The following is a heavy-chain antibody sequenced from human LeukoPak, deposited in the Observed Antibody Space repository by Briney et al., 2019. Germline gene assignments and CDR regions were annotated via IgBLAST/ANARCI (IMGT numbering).Heavy chain of an antibody. CDR2: ISSSGSTI. V-gene: IGHV3-11*04. CDR1: GFTFSDYY. Sequence: GGSLRLSCAASGFTFSDYYMSWIRQAPGKGLEWGSYISSSGSTIYYADSVKGRFTISRDNDKNSLYLQMNSLRAEDTAVYYCATDRRADFWSGYSPDAFDIWGQGTMVTVSS. CDR3: ATDRRADFWSGYSPDAFDI. J-gene: IGHJ3*02. D-gene: IGHD3-3*01.